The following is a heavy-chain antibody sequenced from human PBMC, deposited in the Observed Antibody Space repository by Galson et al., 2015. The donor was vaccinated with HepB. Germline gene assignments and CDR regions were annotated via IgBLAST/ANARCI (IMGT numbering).Heavy chain of an antibody. CDR3: ARKENIVVVPAAMFPSDYYYYYGMDV. V-gene: IGHV1-69*13. D-gene: IGHD2-2*01. CDR1: GGTFSSYA. Sequence: SVKVSCKASGGTFSSYAISWVRQAPGQGLEWMGGIIPIFGTANYAQKFQGRVTITADESTSTAYMELSSLRSEDTAVYYCARKENIVVVPAAMFPSDYYYYYGMDVWGQGTTVTVSS. J-gene: IGHJ6*02. CDR2: IIPIFGTA.